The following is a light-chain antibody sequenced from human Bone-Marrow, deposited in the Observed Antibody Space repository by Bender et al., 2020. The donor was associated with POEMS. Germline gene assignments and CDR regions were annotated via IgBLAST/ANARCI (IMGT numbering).Light chain of an antibody. CDR2: DVT. Sequence: QSALTQPASVSGSPGQSITISCTGTGRDVGSYDLVSWYQQHPGKAPKLMIYDVTHRPSGVSHRFSASKSGNTASLTISGLQAEDEADYYCCSYAGSYIYVFGGGTTVTVL. J-gene: IGLJ1*01. V-gene: IGLV2-23*02. CDR1: GRDVGSYDL. CDR3: CSYAGSYIYV.